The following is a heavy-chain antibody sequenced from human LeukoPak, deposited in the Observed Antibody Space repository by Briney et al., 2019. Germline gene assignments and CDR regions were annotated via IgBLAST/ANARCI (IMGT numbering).Heavy chain of an antibody. CDR2: IYSGGST. CDR1: GFTVSNNY. V-gene: IGHV3-66*01. CDR3: AREVAAAGTGHFDY. Sequence: PGGSLRLSCAASGFTVSNNYMSWVRQAPGKGLEWVSVIYSGGSTYYADSVKGRFTISRDNSKNTLYLQMNSLRAEDTAVYYCAREVAAAGTGHFDYWGQGTLVTVSS. J-gene: IGHJ4*02. D-gene: IGHD6-13*01.